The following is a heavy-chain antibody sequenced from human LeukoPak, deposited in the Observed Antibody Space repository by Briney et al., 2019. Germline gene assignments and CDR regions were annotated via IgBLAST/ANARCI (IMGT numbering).Heavy chain of an antibody. CDR2: IYYSGST. CDR1: GGSISSSTYY. V-gene: IGHV4-39*07. Sequence: SETLSLTCSVSGGSISSSTYYWGWIRQSPGKGLEWIGTIYYSGSTNYNPSLKSRVTISVDTSKNQFSLKLSSVTAADTAVYLCARGGYYGSGNDFRFDPWGQGTLVTVSS. CDR3: ARGGYYGSGNDFRFDP. J-gene: IGHJ5*02. D-gene: IGHD3-10*01.